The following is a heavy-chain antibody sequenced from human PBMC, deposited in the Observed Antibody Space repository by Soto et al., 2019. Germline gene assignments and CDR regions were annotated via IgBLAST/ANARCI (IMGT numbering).Heavy chain of an antibody. J-gene: IGHJ4*02. CDR3: AIGECLSTSYFNF. Sequence: GGSLRLSCAASGFTFTSFAVSWVRQAPGKGLEWVSAISGSGGATYYADSVKGRFTVSRDNSSNTVYLQVDSLRVEDTAAYHCAIGECLSTSYFNFWGKGTLVTVSS. V-gene: IGHV3-23*01. D-gene: IGHD3-10*01. CDR1: GFTFTSFA. CDR2: ISGSGGAT.